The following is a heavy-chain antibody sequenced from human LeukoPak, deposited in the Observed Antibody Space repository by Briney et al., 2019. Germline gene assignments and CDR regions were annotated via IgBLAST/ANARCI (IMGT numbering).Heavy chain of an antibody. Sequence: GGSLRLSCAASGFTFNSCAMHWVRQAPGKGLVWVSRINSDGSSTSYADSVKGRFTISRDNAKNTLYLQMNSLRAEDTAVYYCARQTTVVTMRDWGQGTLVTVSS. D-gene: IGHD4-23*01. CDR2: INSDGSST. CDR3: ARQTTVVTMRD. CDR1: GFTFNSCA. J-gene: IGHJ4*02. V-gene: IGHV3-74*01.